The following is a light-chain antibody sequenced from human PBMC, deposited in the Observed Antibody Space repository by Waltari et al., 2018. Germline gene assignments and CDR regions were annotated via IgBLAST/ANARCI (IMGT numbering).Light chain of an antibody. CDR2: AAS. J-gene: IGKJ3*01. Sequence: DIQMTQSPSSLSASVGDRVTITFRASQSISSYLNWYQQKPGKAPKLLIYAASSLQSGVPSRFSGSGSGTDFTLTSSSLQPEDFATYYCQQSYSTLFTFGPGTKVDIK. CDR1: QSISSY. V-gene: IGKV1-39*01. CDR3: QQSYSTLFT.